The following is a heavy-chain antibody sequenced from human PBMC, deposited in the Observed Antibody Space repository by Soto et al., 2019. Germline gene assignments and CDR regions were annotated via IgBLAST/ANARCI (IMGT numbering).Heavy chain of an antibody. D-gene: IGHD3-10*01. CDR1: GFSLTATGVG. J-gene: IGHJ5*02. CDR3: AHRGWFAEGHPNWFDP. Sequence: SGPTLVNPTQTLTLTCTFSGFSLTATGVGVGWIRQPPGKALEWLALIYRDDDERYNLSLKSRLTITKDTSRNQVVLTMTNIDHVDTATYYCAHRGWFAEGHPNWFDPWGQ. V-gene: IGHV2-5*02. CDR2: IYRDDDE.